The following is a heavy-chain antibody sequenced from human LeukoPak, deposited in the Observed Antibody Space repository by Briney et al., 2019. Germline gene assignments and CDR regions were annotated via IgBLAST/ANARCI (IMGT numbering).Heavy chain of an antibody. Sequence: GGSLRLSCAASGFTLRSYSMNWVRQSPGKGLEWISYISSTSDTRYYADSVEGRFAISRDNAKNSLFLQMSGLRAEDTAIYYCARWRSQQSEFDLWGQGTPATVSS. CDR2: ISSTSDTR. J-gene: IGHJ4*02. D-gene: IGHD1/OR15-1a*01. V-gene: IGHV3-48*04. CDR3: ARWRSQQSEFDL. CDR1: GFTLRSYS.